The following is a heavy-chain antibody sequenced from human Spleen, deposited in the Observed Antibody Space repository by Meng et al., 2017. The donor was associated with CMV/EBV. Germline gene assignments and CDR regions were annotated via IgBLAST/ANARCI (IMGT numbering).Heavy chain of an antibody. CDR2: IRGSGTTT. D-gene: IGHD3-3*01. J-gene: IGHJ5*02. CDR3: AKLGFLELDS. V-gene: IGHV3-48*03. CDR1: GFIFSGYD. Sequence: GGSLRLSCVGSGFIFSGYDMHWVRQAPGKGLEWISYIRGSGTTTDYANSVKGRFTISRDNAKNTLYLQMNKLRVDDTAFYYCAKLGFLELDSWGQGTLVTVSS.